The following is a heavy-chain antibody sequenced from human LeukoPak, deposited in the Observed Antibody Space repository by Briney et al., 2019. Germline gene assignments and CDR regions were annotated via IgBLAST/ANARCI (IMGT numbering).Heavy chain of an antibody. CDR3: ASLDYDFWFRDAFDI. CDR1: GGTFSSYA. CDR2: IIPIFGTA. V-gene: IGHV1-69*01. Sequence: SVKLSCTASGGTFSSYAISWVRQAPGQGLEWMGGIIPIFGTANYAQKFQGRVTITADESTSTAYMELSSLRSEDTAVYYCASLDYDFWFRDAFDIWGQGTMVTVSS. J-gene: IGHJ3*02. D-gene: IGHD3-3*01.